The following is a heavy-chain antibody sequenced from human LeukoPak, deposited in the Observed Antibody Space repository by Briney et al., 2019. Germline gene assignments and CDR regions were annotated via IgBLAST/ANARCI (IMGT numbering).Heavy chain of an antibody. V-gene: IGHV4-38-2*01. D-gene: IGHD2-2*01. CDR1: GFTFSSYA. CDR3: ASGGDIVVVPAAAPPQLFDY. J-gene: IGHJ4*02. Sequence: GSLRLSCAASGFTFSSYAMSWVRQAPGKGLEWIGSIYYSGSTYYNPSLKSRVTISVDTSKNQFSLKLSSVTAADTAVYYCASGGDIVVVPAAAPPQLFDYWGQGTLVTVSS. CDR2: IYYSGST.